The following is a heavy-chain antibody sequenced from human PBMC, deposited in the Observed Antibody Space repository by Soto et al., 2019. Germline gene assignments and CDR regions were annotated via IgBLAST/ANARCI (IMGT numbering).Heavy chain of an antibody. V-gene: IGHV2-5*02. CDR3: AHRRGRARDGYNSNWFDP. CDR1: GFSLSTSGVG. Sequence: SGPTLVNPTQTLTLTCTFSGFSLSTSGVGVGWIRQPPGKALEWLALIYWDDDKRYSPSLKSRLTITKDTSKNQVVLTMTNMDPVDTATYYCAHRRGRARDGYNSNWFDPWGQGTLVTVSS. J-gene: IGHJ5*02. CDR2: IYWDDDK. D-gene: IGHD5-12*01.